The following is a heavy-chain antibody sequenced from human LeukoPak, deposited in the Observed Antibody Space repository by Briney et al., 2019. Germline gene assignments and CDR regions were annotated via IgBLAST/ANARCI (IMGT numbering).Heavy chain of an antibody. Sequence: ASVKVSCKSSGYTFTGYYMHWVRQAPGQGLEWMGWINPNSGGTNYAQKFQGRVTMTRDTSISTAYMELSRLRSDDTAVYYCARGSGAYYLPSKYWGQGTLVTVSS. J-gene: IGHJ4*02. CDR1: GYTFTGYY. D-gene: IGHD3-10*01. CDR3: ARGSGAYYLPSKY. V-gene: IGHV1-2*02. CDR2: INPNSGGT.